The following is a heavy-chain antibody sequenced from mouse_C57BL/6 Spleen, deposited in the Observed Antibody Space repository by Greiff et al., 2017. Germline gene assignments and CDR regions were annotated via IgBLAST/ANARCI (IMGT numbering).Heavy chain of an antibody. Sequence: QVQLQQSGPELVKPGASVKISCKASGYTFTDYYINWVKQRPGQGLEWIGWIYPGGGNTKYNDKFKGKATLTIDTSSSTSYMQLSRLTSEDSAVYFCAREGGIGYFDDWGQGTTLTVSS. V-gene: IGHV1-84*01. CDR2: IYPGGGNT. CDR1: GYTFTDYY. J-gene: IGHJ2*01. CDR3: AREGGIGYFDD. D-gene: IGHD1-1*02.